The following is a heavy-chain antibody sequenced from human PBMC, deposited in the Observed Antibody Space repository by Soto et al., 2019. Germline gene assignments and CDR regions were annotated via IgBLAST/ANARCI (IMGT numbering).Heavy chain of an antibody. CDR1: GYTFTSYG. J-gene: IGHJ4*02. Sequence: DSVKVSCKASGYTFTSYGISWVRQAPGQGLEWMGWISAYNGNANYAQKLQGRVTMTTDTSTSTAYMELRSLRSDDTAVYYCARFILGIAVAGLDYWGQGTLVTGSS. CDR2: ISAYNGNA. CDR3: ARFILGIAVAGLDY. V-gene: IGHV1-18*01. D-gene: IGHD6-19*01.